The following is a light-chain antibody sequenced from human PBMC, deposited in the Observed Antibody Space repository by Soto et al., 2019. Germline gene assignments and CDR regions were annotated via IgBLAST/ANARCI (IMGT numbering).Light chain of an antibody. V-gene: IGKV1-5*01. CDR2: DAS. J-gene: IGKJ4*01. CDR3: QQYNDWPTLT. Sequence: DIQMTQSPSTLSASVGDRVTITCRASQSITTWLAWYQQKPGKAPKLLIYDASKLEIGVPSRFSGSGSGTEFTLTISSLQPDDFASYYCQQYNDWPTLTFGGGTKVEIK. CDR1: QSITTW.